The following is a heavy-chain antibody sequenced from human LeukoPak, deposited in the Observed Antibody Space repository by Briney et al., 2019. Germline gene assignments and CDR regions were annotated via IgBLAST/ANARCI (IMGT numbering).Heavy chain of an antibody. CDR3: ARQVGATSIKDY. CDR1: GYTFTSYY. V-gene: IGHV1-46*01. J-gene: IGHJ4*02. D-gene: IGHD1-26*01. Sequence: GASVKVSCKASGYTFTSYYMHWVRQAPGQGLEWMGRINPGGGSTTYAQKFQGRVTMTRDTSTSTAYMELSSLRSEDTAVYYCARQVGATSIKDYWGQGTLVTVSS. CDR2: INPGGGST.